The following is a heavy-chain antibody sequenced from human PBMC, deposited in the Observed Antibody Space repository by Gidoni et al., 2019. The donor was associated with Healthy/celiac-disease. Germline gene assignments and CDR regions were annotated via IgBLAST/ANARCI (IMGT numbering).Heavy chain of an antibody. CDR3: ARDVLVVVPFGYYYYGMDV. CDR2: IWYDGSNK. D-gene: IGHD2-2*01. Sequence: QVQLVESGGGVVQPGRSLRLSCAASGFTFSSYGMHWVRQAPVKGLEWVAVIWYDGSNKYYADSVKGRFTISRDNSKNTLYLQMNSLRAEDTAVYYCARDVLVVVPFGYYYYGMDVWGQGTTVTVSS. J-gene: IGHJ6*02. V-gene: IGHV3-33*01. CDR1: GFTFSSYG.